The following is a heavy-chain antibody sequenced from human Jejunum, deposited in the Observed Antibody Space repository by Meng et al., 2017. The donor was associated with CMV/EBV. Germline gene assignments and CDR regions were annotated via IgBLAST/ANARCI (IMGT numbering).Heavy chain of an antibody. CDR1: GYTFTNYG. Sequence: QAELGKSGGEVKKPGAAVKVSCKASGYTFTNYGITWVRQAPGQGLEWMGWISAYNGNTNYAQTLQGRLTMTTDTSTSTAYMELRSLRSDDTAVYYCARVEVGITSGDYWGQGTLVTVSS. J-gene: IGHJ4*02. CDR2: ISAYNGNT. D-gene: IGHD1-26*01. V-gene: IGHV1-18*01. CDR3: ARVEVGITSGDY.